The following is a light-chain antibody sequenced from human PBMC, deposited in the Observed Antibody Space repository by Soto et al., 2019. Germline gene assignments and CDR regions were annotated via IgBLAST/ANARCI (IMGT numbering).Light chain of an antibody. V-gene: IGKV3-20*01. CDR3: QQYNNWPPTWT. CDR1: QSVSSSY. Sequence: EIVLTQSPGTLSLSPGERATLSCRASQSVSSSYLAWYQQKPGQAPRLLIYGASSSATGIPDRFSGSGSGTYFTLTISSLQSEDFAVYYCQQYNNWPPTWTFGQGTKVEIK. J-gene: IGKJ1*01. CDR2: GAS.